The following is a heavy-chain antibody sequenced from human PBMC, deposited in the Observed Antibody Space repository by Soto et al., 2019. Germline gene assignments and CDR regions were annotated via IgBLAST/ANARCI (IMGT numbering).Heavy chain of an antibody. Sequence: QGQLVQSGAEVKKPGSSVKVSCKASGGTLSTSSISWVRQAPGQGLEWMGRIIPVLDIAHYAHKFQGRVTITADRSTSTAYMELSSLKLEDTAVYYCARARGDYYYHGMDVWGQGTTVPVSS. CDR2: IIPVLDIA. V-gene: IGHV1-69*02. J-gene: IGHJ6*02. CDR3: ARARGDYYYHGMDV. CDR1: GGTLSTSS. D-gene: IGHD3-10*01.